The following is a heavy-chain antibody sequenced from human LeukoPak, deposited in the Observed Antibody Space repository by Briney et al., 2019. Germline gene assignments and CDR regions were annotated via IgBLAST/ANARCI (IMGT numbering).Heavy chain of an antibody. D-gene: IGHD3-22*01. CDR2: INPNSGGT. CDR1: GYTFTGYY. CDR3: ARDRWGSGYIFDY. Sequence: ASVKVSCKASGYTFTGYYMHWVRQAPGQGLEWMGWINPNSGGTNYAQKFQGRVTMTRDTSISTAYMELSRLRSDDTAVYYCARDRWGSGYIFDYWGQGTLVTVSS. J-gene: IGHJ4*02. V-gene: IGHV1-2*02.